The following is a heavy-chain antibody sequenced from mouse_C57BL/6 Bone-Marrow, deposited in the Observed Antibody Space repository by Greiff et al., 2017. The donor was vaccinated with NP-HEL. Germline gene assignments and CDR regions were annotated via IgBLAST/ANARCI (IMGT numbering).Heavy chain of an antibody. CDR2: IHPNSGST. CDR1: GYTFTSYW. V-gene: IGHV1-64*01. Sequence: QVQLQQPGAELVKPGASVKLSCKASGYTFTSYWMHWVKQRPGQGLEWIGMIHPNSGSTNYNEKFKSKATLTVDKSSSTAYMQLSSLTSEDSAVDYCARYYYGSDHWYFDVWGTGTTVTVSS. CDR3: ARYYYGSDHWYFDV. D-gene: IGHD1-1*01. J-gene: IGHJ1*03.